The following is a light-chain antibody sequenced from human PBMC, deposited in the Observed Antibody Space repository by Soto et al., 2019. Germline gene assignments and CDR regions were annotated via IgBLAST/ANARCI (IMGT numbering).Light chain of an antibody. CDR3: QQYGSSRGFT. J-gene: IGKJ3*01. Sequence: EIVLTQSPGTLCLSPGERATLSCRASQSVSSSYLAWYQQKPGQAPRLLIYGASSRATGIPDRFSGSGSGTDFTLTISRREPEDFAVYYCQQYGSSRGFTFGPRNKVYIK. V-gene: IGKV3-20*01. CDR1: QSVSSSY. CDR2: GAS.